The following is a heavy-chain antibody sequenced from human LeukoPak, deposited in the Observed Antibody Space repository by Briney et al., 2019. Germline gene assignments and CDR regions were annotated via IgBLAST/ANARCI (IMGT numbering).Heavy chain of an antibody. CDR1: GYTFSDYW. Sequence: GESLKISCKASGYTFSDYWIGWVRHMPGKGLEWMTIIYPDDSETRYSPSLQGQVTISADKSINTACLQWSSLKASDSGMYYCARQRGYRMTKDGFDVWGQGTMVTVSS. D-gene: IGHD5-18*01. CDR2: IYPDDSET. CDR3: ARQRGYRMTKDGFDV. J-gene: IGHJ3*01. V-gene: IGHV5-51*01.